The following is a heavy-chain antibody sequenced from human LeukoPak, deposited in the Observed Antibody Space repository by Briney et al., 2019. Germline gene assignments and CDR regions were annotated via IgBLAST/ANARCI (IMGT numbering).Heavy chain of an antibody. CDR2: THYSGST. CDR3: ASLIYDSSGYYFDS. CDR1: GFTFSIYS. V-gene: IGHV4-59*08. Sequence: PGGSLRLSCEASGFTFSIYSMNWVRQAPGKGLEWMGYTHYSGSTNHNPSLKSRLTISVDTSKNQFSLKLSSVTAADTAVYYCASLIYDSSGYYFDSWGQGTLVTVSS. D-gene: IGHD3-22*01. J-gene: IGHJ4*02.